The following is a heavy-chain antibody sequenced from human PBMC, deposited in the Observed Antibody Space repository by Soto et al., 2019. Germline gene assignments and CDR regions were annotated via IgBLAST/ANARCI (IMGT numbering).Heavy chain of an antibody. CDR2: IYHSGST. J-gene: IGHJ5*02. CDR3: ARAYYYDSSVYSKYDAPYNWFVP. V-gene: IGHV4-30-2*05. Sequence: SENLSLTCAVSGGSISSGGYSWSWIRQPPGKGLGWIGYIYHSGSTYYNPSLKSRVTISVDTSKNQFSLKLSSVTAAHTAVYYCARAYYYDSSVYSKYDAPYNWFVPWGQATLVT. D-gene: IGHD3-22*01. CDR1: GGSISSGGYS.